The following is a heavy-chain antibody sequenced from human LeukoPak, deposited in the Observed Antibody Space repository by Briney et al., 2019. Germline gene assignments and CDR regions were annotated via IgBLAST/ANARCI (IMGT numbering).Heavy chain of an antibody. CDR3: ARLQWPQSRAFDI. CDR1: GFLFDNYW. D-gene: IGHD5-24*01. J-gene: IGHJ3*02. Sequence: GGSLRLSCAASGFLFDNYWMSWVPQAPEKGLEWVANIKQDESAKYYVDSVKGRFTISRDNAKNTLYLQMDSLRADDTAVYYCARLQWPQSRAFDIWGQGTMVTVSS. V-gene: IGHV3-7*01. CDR2: IKQDESAK.